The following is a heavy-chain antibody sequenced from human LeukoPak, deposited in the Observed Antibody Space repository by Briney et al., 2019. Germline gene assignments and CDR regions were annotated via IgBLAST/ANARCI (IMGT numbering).Heavy chain of an antibody. Sequence: GASVKVSCKASGYTFTSYGISWVRQAPGQGLEWMGWISAYNGNTNYAQKLQGRVTMTTDTSTSTAYMELRSLRSDDTAVYYCARVWVTMVRGVIHGMDVWGQGTTVTVSS. CDR1: GYTFTSYG. CDR2: ISAYNGNT. CDR3: ARVWVTMVRGVIHGMDV. J-gene: IGHJ6*02. V-gene: IGHV1-18*01. D-gene: IGHD3-10*01.